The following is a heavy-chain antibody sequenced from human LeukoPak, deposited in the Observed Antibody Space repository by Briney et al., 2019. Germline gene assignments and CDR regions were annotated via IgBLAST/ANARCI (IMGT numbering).Heavy chain of an antibody. D-gene: IGHD6-19*01. J-gene: IGHJ4*02. CDR3: ARVFGSGWYYFDY. CDR2: ISADNHNT. Sequence: ASVKVSCKTSGYTFTKSGITWVRQAPGQGLEWVGWISADNHNTNYAQKFQGRVTMTRDMSTSTVYMELSSLRSEDTAVYYCARVFGSGWYYFDYWGQGTLVTVSS. CDR1: GYTFTKSG. V-gene: IGHV1-18*01.